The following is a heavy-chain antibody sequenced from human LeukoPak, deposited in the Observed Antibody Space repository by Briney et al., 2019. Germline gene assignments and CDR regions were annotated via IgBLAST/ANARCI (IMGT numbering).Heavy chain of an antibody. V-gene: IGHV4-34*01. CDR2: INHSGST. Sequence: PSETLSLTCAVYGGSFSGYYWSWIRQPPGKGLEWIGEINHSGSTNYNPSLKSRVTISVDTSKNQFSLKLNSVTAADTAVYYCARGYYYYDSSGYYVDWGQGTLVTVSS. D-gene: IGHD3-22*01. CDR3: ARGYYYYDSSGYYVD. CDR1: GGSFSGYY. J-gene: IGHJ4*02.